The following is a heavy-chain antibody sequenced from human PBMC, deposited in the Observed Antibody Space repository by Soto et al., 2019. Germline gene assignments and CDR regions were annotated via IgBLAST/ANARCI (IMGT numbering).Heavy chain of an antibody. J-gene: IGHJ6*02. CDR2: IYYTGTT. Sequence: PSETLSLTCTVSGGSISSSSYYWGWIRQPPGKGLEWIGSIYYTGTTSYNASLKSRVTISVDRSKNQFSLKLSSVTAADTAIYYCARPNSLTYYYGMDVWGQGTMVTVSS. CDR1: GGSISSSSYY. D-gene: IGHD1-7*01. V-gene: IGHV4-39*01. CDR3: ARPNSLTYYYGMDV.